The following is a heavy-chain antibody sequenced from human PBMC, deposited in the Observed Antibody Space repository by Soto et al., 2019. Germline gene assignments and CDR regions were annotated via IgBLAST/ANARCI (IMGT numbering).Heavy chain of an antibody. V-gene: IGHV4-38-2*01. Sequence: SETLSLTCAVSGYSIRSGYFWGWIRQPPGKALEWIGSVHHSGTTFYNPSLKSRVTISLDRSKNQFSLNLSSLTAADTAVYYCARTVVVVVSNIPAYFDYWGQGNLVTVSS. J-gene: IGHJ4*02. D-gene: IGHD2-21*01. CDR1: GYSIRSGYF. CDR2: VHHSGTT. CDR3: ARTVVVVVSNIPAYFDY.